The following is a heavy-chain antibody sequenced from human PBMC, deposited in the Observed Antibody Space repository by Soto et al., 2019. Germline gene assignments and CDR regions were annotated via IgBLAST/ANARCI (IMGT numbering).Heavy chain of an antibody. CDR3: ARDDDGAGNNMDV. V-gene: IGHV3-33*01. D-gene: IGHD4-17*01. CDR2: ITRDGVDA. J-gene: IGHJ6*02. Sequence: QVQLVESGGGVVQPGTSLKLSCEPSGFTFSNYGMHWVRQIPDKGLDWVAVITRDGVDAKYAEFVQGRFRISSDNSINTLYLQINSLTADDTAVYYCARDDDGAGNNMDVWGRGTTFTV. CDR1: GFTFSNYG.